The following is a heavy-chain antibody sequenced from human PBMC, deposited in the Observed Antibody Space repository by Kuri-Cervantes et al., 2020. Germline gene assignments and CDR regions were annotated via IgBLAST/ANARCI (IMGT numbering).Heavy chain of an antibody. CDR1: GFTFSNAW. CDR3: TTDRYYYVAIYYFDY. D-gene: IGHD3-10*02. CDR2: IYSGGST. Sequence: GESLKISCAASGFTFSNAWMSWVRQAPGKGLEWVSVIYSGGSTYYADSVKGRFTISRDNSKNTLYLQMNSLRAEDTAVYYCTTDRYYYVAIYYFDYWGQGTLVTVSS. V-gene: IGHV3-53*01. J-gene: IGHJ4*02.